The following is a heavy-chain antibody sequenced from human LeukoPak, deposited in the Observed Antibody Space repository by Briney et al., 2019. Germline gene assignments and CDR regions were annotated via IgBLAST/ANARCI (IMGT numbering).Heavy chain of an antibody. V-gene: IGHV4-39*07. J-gene: IGHJ6*02. CDR3: ARESFDWLFDYYYYYGMDV. CDR1: SGSISSTSYY. D-gene: IGHD3-9*01. Sequence: SETLSLTCTVSSGSISSTSYYWGWIRQPPGMGLEWIGSMYYSGSTYYNPSLKSRVTISVDTSKNQFSLKLSSVTAADTAVYYCARESFDWLFDYYYYYGMDVWGQGTTVTVSS. CDR2: MYYSGST.